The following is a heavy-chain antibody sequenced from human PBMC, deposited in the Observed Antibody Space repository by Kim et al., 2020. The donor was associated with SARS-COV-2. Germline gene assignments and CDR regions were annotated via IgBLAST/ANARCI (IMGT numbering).Heavy chain of an antibody. J-gene: IGHJ3*02. CDR3: AKRMVRGVIITDAFDI. V-gene: IGHV3-30*18. CDR1: GFTFSSYG. D-gene: IGHD3-10*01. CDR2: ISYDGSNK. Sequence: GGSLRLSCAASGFTFSSYGMHWVRQAPGKGLEWVAVISYDGSNKYYADSVKGRFTISRDNSKNTLYLQMNSLRAEDTAVYYCAKRMVRGVIITDAFDIWGQGTMVTVSS.